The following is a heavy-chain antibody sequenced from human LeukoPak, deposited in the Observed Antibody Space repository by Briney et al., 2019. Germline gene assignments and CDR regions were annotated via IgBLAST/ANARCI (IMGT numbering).Heavy chain of an antibody. D-gene: IGHD6-19*01. CDR3: ARAVAGYNWFDP. V-gene: IGHV4-61*02. CDR1: GGSICSGSYY. Sequence: SETLSLTCTVSGGSICSGSYYWSWIRQPAGKGLEWIGRIYTSGSTNYNPSLKSRVTISVDTSKNQFSLKLSSVTAADTAVYYCARAVAGYNWFDPWGQGTLVTVSS. CDR2: IYTSGST. J-gene: IGHJ5*02.